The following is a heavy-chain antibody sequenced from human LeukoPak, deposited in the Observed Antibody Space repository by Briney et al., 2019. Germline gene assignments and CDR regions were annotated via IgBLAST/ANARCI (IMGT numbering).Heavy chain of an antibody. Sequence: SETLSLTCTVSGGSISSYYWSWIRQPPGKGLEWIGYIYYSGSTNYNPSLKSRVTISVDTSKNQFSLKLSSVTAADTAVYYCARGYSGTFDYWGQGTLVTASS. D-gene: IGHD5-12*01. CDR1: GGSISSYY. V-gene: IGHV4-59*01. CDR2: IYYSGST. J-gene: IGHJ4*02. CDR3: ARGYSGTFDY.